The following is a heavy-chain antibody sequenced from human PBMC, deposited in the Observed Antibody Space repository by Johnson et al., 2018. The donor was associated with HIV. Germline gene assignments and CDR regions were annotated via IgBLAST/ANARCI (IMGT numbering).Heavy chain of an antibody. CDR2: IYSGGST. Sequence: VQLVESGGGLIQPGGSLRLSCAASGFTVSSDYMSWVRQAPGKGLEWVSVIYSGGSTYYADSVKGRFTISRDNSKNTLYLQMNSLRVEDTAVYYCARPSSIASLYDEFDIWGQGTMVTVSS. J-gene: IGHJ3*02. CDR3: ARPSSIASLYDEFDI. CDR1: GFTVSSDY. D-gene: IGHD6-6*01. V-gene: IGHV3-66*03.